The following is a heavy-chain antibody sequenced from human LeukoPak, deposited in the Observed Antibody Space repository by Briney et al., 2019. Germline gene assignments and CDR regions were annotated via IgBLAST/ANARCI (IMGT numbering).Heavy chain of an antibody. Sequence: KPSETLSLTCTVSGYSISSGYYWGWIRQPPGKGLEWIGSIYHSGSTYYNPSLKSRVTISVDTSKNQFSLKLSSVTAADTAVYYCARGIVVVPAALRALFFDYWGQGTLVTVSS. CDR1: GYSISSGYY. V-gene: IGHV4-38-2*02. CDR2: IYHSGST. J-gene: IGHJ4*02. D-gene: IGHD2-2*01. CDR3: ARGIVVVPAALRALFFDY.